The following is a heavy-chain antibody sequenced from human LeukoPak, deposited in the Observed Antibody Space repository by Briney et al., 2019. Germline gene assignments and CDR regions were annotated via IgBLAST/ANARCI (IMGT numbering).Heavy chain of an antibody. Sequence: ASVKVSCKVSGYTLTELSMHWVRQAPGKGLEWMGGFDPEDGETIYAQKFQGRVTMTEDTSTDTAYMELSSLRSEDTAVYYCATAGYSYGRWVTNGMDVWGQGTTVTVSS. D-gene: IGHD5-18*01. V-gene: IGHV1-24*01. CDR2: FDPEDGET. J-gene: IGHJ6*02. CDR3: ATAGYSYGRWVTNGMDV. CDR1: GYTLTELS.